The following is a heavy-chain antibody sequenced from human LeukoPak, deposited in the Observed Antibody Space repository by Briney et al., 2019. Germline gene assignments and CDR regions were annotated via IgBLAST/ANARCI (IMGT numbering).Heavy chain of an antibody. Sequence: SETLSLTCTVSGGSISSSSYYWGWIRQPPGKGLEWIGSIYYSGSTYYNPSLKSRVTISVDTSKNQFSLKLSSVTAADTAVYYCARHGWLEGYCSSTSCLDAFDIWGQGTMVTVSS. V-gene: IGHV4-39*01. CDR1: GGSISSSSYY. CDR3: ARHGWLEGYCSSTSCLDAFDI. D-gene: IGHD2-2*01. CDR2: IYYSGST. J-gene: IGHJ3*02.